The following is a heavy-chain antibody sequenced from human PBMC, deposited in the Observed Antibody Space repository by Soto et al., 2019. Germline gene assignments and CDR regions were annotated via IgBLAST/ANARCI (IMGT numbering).Heavy chain of an antibody. CDR2: IIPIFGTA. Sequence: WASVKVSCKASGGTFSSYAISWVRQAPGQGLEWMGGIIPIFGTANYAQKFQGRVTITADESTSTAYMELSSLRSEDTAVYYCARSEGYYDSSGYYGYWGQGTLVTVSS. CDR3: ARSEGYYDSSGYYGY. J-gene: IGHJ4*02. D-gene: IGHD3-22*01. CDR1: GGTFSSYA. V-gene: IGHV1-69*13.